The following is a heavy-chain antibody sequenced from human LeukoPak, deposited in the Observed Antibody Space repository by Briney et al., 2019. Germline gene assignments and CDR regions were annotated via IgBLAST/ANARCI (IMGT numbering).Heavy chain of an antibody. J-gene: IGHJ3*02. Sequence: SETLSLTCTVSGGSISSYYWSWIRQPPGKGLEWIGYIYYSGSTNYNPSLKSRVTISVDTSKNQFSLKLSSVTAADTAVYYCARETENAFDIWGQGTMVTVSS. CDR1: GGSISSYY. V-gene: IGHV4-59*01. CDR2: IYYSGST. CDR3: ARETENAFDI.